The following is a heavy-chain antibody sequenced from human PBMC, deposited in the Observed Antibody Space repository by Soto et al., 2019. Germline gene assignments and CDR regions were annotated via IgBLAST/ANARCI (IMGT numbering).Heavy chain of an antibody. CDR2: ISAYNGNT. D-gene: IGHD2-2*01. CDR3: ARGDIVVVPAASGQFYWNYFTYPSYFSGMEV. Sequence: ASVKASCKASGYTFTSYGISWVRQAPGQGLEWMGWISAYNGNTNYAQKLQGRVTMTTDTSTSTAYMELRSLRSDDTAVYYCARGDIVVVPAASGQFYWNYFTYPSYFSGMEVLGQGTTVTVSS. J-gene: IGHJ6*02. V-gene: IGHV1-18*01. CDR1: GYTFTSYG.